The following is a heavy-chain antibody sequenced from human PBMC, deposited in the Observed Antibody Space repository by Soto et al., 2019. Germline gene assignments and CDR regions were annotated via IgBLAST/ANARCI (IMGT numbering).Heavy chain of an antibody. CDR1: GFTFISYW. J-gene: IGHJ6*03. D-gene: IGHD2-15*01. Sequence: PGGSLRLSCAASGFTFISYWMQWVRQAPWKGLVWVSRINSDGSSTRYADSAKGRFTISRDNAKNTLYLQMNSLRAEDTALYYCARLGSLSGAYYYMDVWGRGTTVTVSS. CDR3: ARLGSLSGAYYYMDV. V-gene: IGHV3-74*01. CDR2: INSDGSST.